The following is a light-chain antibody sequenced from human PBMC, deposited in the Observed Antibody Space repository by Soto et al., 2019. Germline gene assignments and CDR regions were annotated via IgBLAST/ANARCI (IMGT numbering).Light chain of an antibody. V-gene: IGKV1-12*01. Sequence: DIQMTQSPSSVSASVGYRVTITCRASQGISSWLAWYQQKPGKAPNLLMYAASSLQSGVPSRFSGSGSGTDFTLTISSLQSEDFAVYYCQQYNNWPLTFGGGTKVDIK. CDR1: QGISSW. CDR3: QQYNNWPLT. CDR2: AAS. J-gene: IGKJ4*01.